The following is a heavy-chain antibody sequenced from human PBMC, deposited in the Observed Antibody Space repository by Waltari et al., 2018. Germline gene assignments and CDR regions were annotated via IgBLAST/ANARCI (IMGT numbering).Heavy chain of an antibody. J-gene: IGHJ4*02. D-gene: IGHD1-26*01. CDR2: ISGSSVST. CDR1: GFTFSAYT. CDR3: AKDRSGSYYLGDS. V-gene: IGHV3-23*01. Sequence: EVQILESGGGLVQPGGSLRLSCEASGFTFSAYTMNWVRQAPGKGLEWVSSISGSSVSTYYADSVQGRFTISRDNSKNTMYLQMNSLRAEDSAVYYCAKDRSGSYYLGDSWGQGTLVTVSS.